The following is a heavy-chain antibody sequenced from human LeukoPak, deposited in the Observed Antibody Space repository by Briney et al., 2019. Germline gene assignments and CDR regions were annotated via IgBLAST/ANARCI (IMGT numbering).Heavy chain of an antibody. Sequence: RGSLRLSCAASGFTFSDHPMNWVRQAPGKGLEWVSYISSSTSITYYEDSVKGRFTISRDNDKNSLYLQMNSLRDEDTAIYYCARDGCSGGSCYFDYWGQGTLVTVSS. V-gene: IGHV3-48*02. D-gene: IGHD2-15*01. CDR2: ISSSTSIT. CDR1: GFTFSDHP. J-gene: IGHJ4*02. CDR3: ARDGCSGGSCYFDY.